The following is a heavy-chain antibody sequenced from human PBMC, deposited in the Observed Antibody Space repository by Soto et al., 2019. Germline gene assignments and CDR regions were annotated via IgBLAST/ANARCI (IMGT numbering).Heavy chain of an antibody. Sequence: QVQLVQSGAEVKKPGSSVKVSCKASGGTFSSYAISWVRQAPGQGLEWMGGIIPIFGTANYAQKFQGRVTITADESTSPAYMEMSSLRSEDTAVYYCAGRYCSGGSCYPIFDYWGQRTLVTVSS. V-gene: IGHV1-69*01. D-gene: IGHD2-15*01. CDR1: GGTFSSYA. CDR2: IIPIFGTA. CDR3: AGRYCSGGSCYPIFDY. J-gene: IGHJ4*02.